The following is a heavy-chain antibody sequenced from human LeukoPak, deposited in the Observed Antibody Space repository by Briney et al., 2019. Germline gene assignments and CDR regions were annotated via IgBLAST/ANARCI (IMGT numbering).Heavy chain of an antibody. V-gene: IGHV1-18*01. J-gene: IGHJ4*02. CDR1: GYTFTSYG. CDR3: AREFPSSGWLDY. D-gene: IGHD6-19*01. Sequence: ASVKVSCKASGYTFTSYGISWVRQAPGQGLEWMGWISAYNGNTNYAQKLQGRVTITADKSTSTAYMELSSLRSEDTAVYYCAREFPSSGWLDYWGPGTLVTVSS. CDR2: ISAYNGNT.